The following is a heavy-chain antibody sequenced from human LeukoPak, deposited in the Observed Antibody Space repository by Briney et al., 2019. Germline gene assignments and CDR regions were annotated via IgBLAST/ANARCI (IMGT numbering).Heavy chain of an antibody. CDR1: GVSIISGSYY. CDR2: IYYSGST. CDR3: ARRYSSGYRPWFDP. J-gene: IGHJ5*02. V-gene: IGHV4-39*01. Sequence: SEALSLTCTDSGVSIISGSYYWGSIRQPPGEGLEWLGSIYYSGSTYYNPSLKSRVTISVDTSKNQFSLKLISVTAADTAVYYCARRYSSGYRPWFDPWGQGALVTVSS. D-gene: IGHD3-22*01.